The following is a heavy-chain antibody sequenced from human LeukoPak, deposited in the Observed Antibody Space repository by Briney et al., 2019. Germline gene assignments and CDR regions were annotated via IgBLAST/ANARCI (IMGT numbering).Heavy chain of an antibody. Sequence: GALRLSCAASGFTFDDYGMSWVRQAPGKGLEWVAVISYDGSNKYYADSVKGRFTISRDNSKNTLYLQMNSLRAEDTAVYYCAREWNSGYEYYYMDVWGKGTTVTVSS. J-gene: IGHJ6*03. D-gene: IGHD1-26*01. CDR2: ISYDGSNK. CDR3: AREWNSGYEYYYMDV. CDR1: GFTFDDYG. V-gene: IGHV3-30*03.